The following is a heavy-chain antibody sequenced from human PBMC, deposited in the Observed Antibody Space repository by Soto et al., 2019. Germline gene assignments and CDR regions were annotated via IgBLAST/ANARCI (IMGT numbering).Heavy chain of an antibody. V-gene: IGHV1-18*01. CDR3: ARPKGSYSSGYYYFDY. CDR1: GYTFTSYG. CDR2: ISAYNGNT. D-gene: IGHD6-19*01. Sequence: ASVKGSCKASGYTFTSYGISWVRQAPGQGLEWMGWISAYNGNTNYAQKLQGRVTITADESTSTAYMELSSLRSEDTAVYYCARPKGSYSSGYYYFDYWGQGTLVTVSS. J-gene: IGHJ4*02.